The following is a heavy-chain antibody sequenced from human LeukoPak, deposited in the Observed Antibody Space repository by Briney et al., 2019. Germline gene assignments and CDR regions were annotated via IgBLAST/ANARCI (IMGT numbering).Heavy chain of an antibody. V-gene: IGHV3-53*01. CDR1: GFAVSSNY. CDR2: IYSGGST. Sequence: GGSLRLSCAASGFAVSSNYMSWVRQAPGKGLEWVSVIYSGGSTYYADSVKGRFTISRDNSKNTLYLLMNSLRAEDTAVYYCARVRSDYYYGMDVWGQGTTVTVSS. J-gene: IGHJ6*02. CDR3: ARVRSDYYYGMDV.